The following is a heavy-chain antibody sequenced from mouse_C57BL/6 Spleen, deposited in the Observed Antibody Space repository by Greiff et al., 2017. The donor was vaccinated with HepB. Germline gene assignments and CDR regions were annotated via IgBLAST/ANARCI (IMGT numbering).Heavy chain of an antibody. CDR1: GYTFTDYE. V-gene: IGHV1-15*01. Sequence: QVQLQQSGAELVRPGASVTLSCKASGYTFTDYEMHWVKQTPVHGLEWIGAIDPETGGTAYNQKFKGKAILTADKSSSTAYMELRSLTSEDSAVYYCTRSRDYDGFAYWGQGTLVTVSA. CDR2: IDPETGGT. J-gene: IGHJ3*01. D-gene: IGHD2-4*01. CDR3: TRSRDYDGFAY.